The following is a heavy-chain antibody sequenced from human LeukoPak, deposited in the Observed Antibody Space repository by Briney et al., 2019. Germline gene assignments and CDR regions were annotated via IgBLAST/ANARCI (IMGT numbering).Heavy chain of an antibody. J-gene: IGHJ4*02. CDR1: GFTLSRYA. V-gene: IGHV3-23*01. Sequence: GGSLRLSCVASGFTLSRYAMCRVRQAPGEGLEWVSAISGSGGRSYHADSVKGRFTISRDNATNSLYLHMNSPRAEDTAVYYCARVTRSYHGFDYWGQGTLVTVSS. CDR3: ARVTRSYHGFDY. CDR2: ISGSGGRS. D-gene: IGHD1-26*01.